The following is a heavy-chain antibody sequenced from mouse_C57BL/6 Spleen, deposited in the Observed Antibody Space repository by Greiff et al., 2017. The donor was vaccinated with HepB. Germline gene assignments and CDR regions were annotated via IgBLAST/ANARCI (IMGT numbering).Heavy chain of an antibody. D-gene: IGHD4-1*01. CDR2: IDPSDSYT. Sequence: QVQLQQPGAELVMPGASVKLSCKASGYTFTSYWMHWVKQRPGQGLAWIGEIDPSDSYTNYNQKFKGKSTLTVDKSSSTAYMQLSSLTSEDSAVYYCASQMGTGYFDYWGQGTTLTVSS. CDR3: ASQMGTGYFDY. V-gene: IGHV1-69*01. J-gene: IGHJ2*01. CDR1: GYTFTSYW.